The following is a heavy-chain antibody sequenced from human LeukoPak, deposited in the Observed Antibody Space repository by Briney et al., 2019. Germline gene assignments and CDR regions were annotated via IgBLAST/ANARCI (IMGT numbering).Heavy chain of an antibody. CDR3: ARENCGGDCYPQGNWFDP. V-gene: IGHV1-69*13. D-gene: IGHD2-21*02. J-gene: IGHJ5*02. Sequence: SVKVSCTASGGTFSSYAISWVRQAPGQGLEWMGGIIPIFGTANYAQKFQGRVTITADESTSTAYMELSSLRSEDTAVYYCARENCGGDCYPQGNWFDPWGQGTLVTVSS. CDR1: GGTFSSYA. CDR2: IIPIFGTA.